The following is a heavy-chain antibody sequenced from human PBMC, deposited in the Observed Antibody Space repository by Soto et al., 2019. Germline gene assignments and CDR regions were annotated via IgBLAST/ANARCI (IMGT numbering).Heavy chain of an antibody. J-gene: IGHJ4*02. Sequence: QVQLQESGPGLVKPSGTLSLTCAVSGGSISSSNWWSWVRQPPGKGLEWIGEIYHSGSTNYNPSLKSRVTISVDKSKNQVSLKLSSGTAADTAGYYWARVGYSYGYGGLDYWGQGTLVTVSS. CDR3: ARVGYSYGYGGLDY. V-gene: IGHV4-4*02. D-gene: IGHD5-18*01. CDR2: IYHSGST. CDR1: GGSISSSNW.